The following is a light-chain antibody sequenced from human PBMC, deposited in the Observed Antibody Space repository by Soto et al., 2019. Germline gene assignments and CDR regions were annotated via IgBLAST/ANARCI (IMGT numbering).Light chain of an antibody. CDR3: ISYTTSGTYV. J-gene: IGLJ1*01. V-gene: IGLV2-14*03. CDR1: SSDIGAYNY. CDR2: DVN. Sequence: QSALTQPASVSGSPGQSIAISCTGTSSDIGAYNYVSWHQQYPGKVPKLIIYDVNNRPSGVSDRFSGSKSGYTASLTISWLQAEDEAEYYCISYTTSGTYVFGTGTKVTVL.